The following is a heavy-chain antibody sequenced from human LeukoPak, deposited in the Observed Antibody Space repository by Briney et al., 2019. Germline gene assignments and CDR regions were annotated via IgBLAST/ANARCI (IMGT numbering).Heavy chain of an antibody. J-gene: IGHJ4*02. Sequence: GGSLRLSCAASGFTFSSYWMHWVRQAPGNGLVGVSHFNSDGSSTRYADSVKGRFTISRDNAKNTLYLQMNSLTAEDTAVYYCTRGSNRWSPSYHFDYWGQGNLVSVSS. D-gene: IGHD2-15*01. CDR3: TRGSNRWSPSYHFDY. V-gene: IGHV3-74*01. CDR2: FNSDGSST. CDR1: GFTFSSYW.